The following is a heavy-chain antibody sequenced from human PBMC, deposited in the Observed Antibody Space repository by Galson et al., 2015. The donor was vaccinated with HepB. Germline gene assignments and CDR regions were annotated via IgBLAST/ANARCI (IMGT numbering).Heavy chain of an antibody. J-gene: IGHJ2*01. CDR2: INSDGSST. CDR1: GFTFSSYW. Sequence: SLRLSCAASGFTFSSYWMHWVRQAPGKGLVWVSRINSDGSSTSYAGSVKGRFTISRDNAKNTLYLQMNSLRAEDTAVYYCARILLIVGATRRDWYFDLWGRGTLVTVSS. D-gene: IGHD1-26*01. V-gene: IGHV3-74*01. CDR3: ARILLIVGATRRDWYFDL.